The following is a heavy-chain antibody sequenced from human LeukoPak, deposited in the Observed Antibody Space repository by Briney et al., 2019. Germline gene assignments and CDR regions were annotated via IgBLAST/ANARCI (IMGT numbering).Heavy chain of an antibody. CDR3: ARVGVFHDTDGYSFDY. Sequence: PSETLSLTCAVSNYSITSGYFWGWIRQPPGKGLEWIASIYHSGTTYYNPSLRNRVTLFVDTSKNQFSLKLTSLTAADTAVYYCARVGVFHDTDGYSFDYWGQGTLVTVSS. CDR2: IYHSGTT. J-gene: IGHJ4*02. CDR1: NYSITSGYF. D-gene: IGHD3-22*01. V-gene: IGHV4-38-2*01.